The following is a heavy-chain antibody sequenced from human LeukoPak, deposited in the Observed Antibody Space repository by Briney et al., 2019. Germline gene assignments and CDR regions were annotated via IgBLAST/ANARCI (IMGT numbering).Heavy chain of an antibody. CDR3: ARELWFGEFHDAFDI. CDR2: ISGSSSYI. CDR1: GFTFSSYS. V-gene: IGHV3-21*01. J-gene: IGHJ3*02. Sequence: PGGCLRLSCAASGFTFSSYSMNWVRQAPGKGLEWVSSISGSSSYIYYADSVKGRFTISRDNAKNSLYLQMNSLRAEDTAVYYCARELWFGEFHDAFDIWGQGTMVTVSS. D-gene: IGHD3-10*01.